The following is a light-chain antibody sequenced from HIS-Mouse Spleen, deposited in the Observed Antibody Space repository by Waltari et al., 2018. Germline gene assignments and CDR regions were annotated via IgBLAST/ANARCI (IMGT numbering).Light chain of an antibody. V-gene: IGLV2-8*01. Sequence: QSALTQPPSASGSPGQSVTISCTGTSSDVGGYNYVSWYQQHPGKAPKLMIYEVSKLPSGVPDRFSGSKSGNTASLTVSGLQAEDEADYYCSSYAGSNNFNVVFGGGTKLTVL. J-gene: IGLJ2*01. CDR1: SSDVGGYNY. CDR2: EVS. CDR3: SSYAGSNNFNVV.